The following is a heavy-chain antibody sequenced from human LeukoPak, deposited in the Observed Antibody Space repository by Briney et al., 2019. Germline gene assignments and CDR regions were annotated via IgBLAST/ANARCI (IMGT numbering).Heavy chain of an antibody. V-gene: IGHV1-2*02. CDR3: ARNSLLYSSGWDSSTGSFQH. CDR2: INPNSGGT. D-gene: IGHD6-19*01. Sequence: GASVKVSCKASGYTFTGYYIHWVRQAPGQGLEWMGWINPNSGGTNYAQKFQGRVTMTRDTSISTAYMELSRLRSDDTAVYYCARNSLLYSSGWDSSTGSFQHWGQGTLVTVSS. CDR1: GYTFTGYY. J-gene: IGHJ1*01.